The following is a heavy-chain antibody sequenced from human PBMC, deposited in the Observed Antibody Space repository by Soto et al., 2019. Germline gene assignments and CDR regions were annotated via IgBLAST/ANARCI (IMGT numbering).Heavy chain of an antibody. CDR3: ARHGYSYGNYYYGMDV. CDR1: GGSISSSSYY. V-gene: IGHV4-39*01. J-gene: IGHJ6*02. Sequence: SETQSLTCTVSGGSISSSSYYWGWIRQPPGKGLEWIGSIYYSGSTYYNPSLKSRVTISVDTSKNQFSLKLSSVTAADTAVYYCARHGYSYGNYYYGMDVWGQGTTVTVSS. D-gene: IGHD5-18*01. CDR2: IYYSGST.